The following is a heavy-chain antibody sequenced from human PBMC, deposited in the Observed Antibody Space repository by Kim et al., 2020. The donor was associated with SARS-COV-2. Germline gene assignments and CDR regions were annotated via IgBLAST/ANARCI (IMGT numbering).Heavy chain of an antibody. J-gene: IGHJ2*01. CDR3: AKDLVLKGPRYCSGGSCYVKFGYWYFDL. D-gene: IGHD2-15*01. CDR2: ISWNSGSI. CDR1: GFTFGDYA. Sequence: GGSLRLSCAASGFTFGDYAMHWVRQAPGKGLEWVSGISWNSGSIGYADSVKGRFTISRDNAKNSLYLQMNSLRAEDTALYYCAKDLVLKGPRYCSGGSCYVKFGYWYFDLWGRGTLVTVSS. V-gene: IGHV3-9*01.